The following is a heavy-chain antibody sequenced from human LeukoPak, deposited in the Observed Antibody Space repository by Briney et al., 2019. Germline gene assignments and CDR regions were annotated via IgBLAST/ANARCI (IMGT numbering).Heavy chain of an antibody. J-gene: IGHJ4*02. CDR3: ARDSSGWKDY. D-gene: IGHD6-19*01. Sequence: GGSLRLSCAASGFTFISYWMNWVRQAPGKGLEWVANIKEDGSEKYYVDSVKGRFTISRDNAKNSLYLQMNSLRAEDTAVYYCARDSSGWKDYWGQGTLVTVSS. CDR1: GFTFISYW. CDR2: IKEDGSEK. V-gene: IGHV3-7*03.